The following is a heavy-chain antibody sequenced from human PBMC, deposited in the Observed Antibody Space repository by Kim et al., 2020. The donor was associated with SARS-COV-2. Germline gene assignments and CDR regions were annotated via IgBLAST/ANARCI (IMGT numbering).Heavy chain of an antibody. Sequence: SETLSLTCTVSGGSISSGDYFWSWIRQPPGKGLEWIGYIYYSGSTFYNPSLKSRVTITVDTSKNHFSLKLSSVTAADTAVYYCARGAELETTYFDYWGQGTLVTVSS. V-gene: IGHV4-30-4*01. CDR2: IYYSGST. J-gene: IGHJ4*02. CDR3: ARGAELETTYFDY. CDR1: GGSISSGDYF. D-gene: IGHD1-1*01.